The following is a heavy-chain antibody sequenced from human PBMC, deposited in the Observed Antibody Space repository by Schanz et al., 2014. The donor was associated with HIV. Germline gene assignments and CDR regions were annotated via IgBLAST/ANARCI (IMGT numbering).Heavy chain of an antibody. J-gene: IGHJ5*02. V-gene: IGHV3-9*01. CDR3: VKGYFYGSDSDFDH. D-gene: IGHD3-22*01. CDR2: ISWNSGRI. Sequence: EVQLVESGGGLVQPGRSLRLSCAASGFTFDDYAMHWVRQAPGKGLEWVSGISWNSGRIGYADSVKGRFTISRDNAKNSLYLEMNNLRTGDTALYYCVKGYFYGSDSDFDHWGQGVMVIVSS. CDR1: GFTFDDYA.